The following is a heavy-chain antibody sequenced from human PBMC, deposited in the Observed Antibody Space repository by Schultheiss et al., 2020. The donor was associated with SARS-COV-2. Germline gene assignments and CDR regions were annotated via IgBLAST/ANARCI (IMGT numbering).Heavy chain of an antibody. Sequence: GGSLKISCAASGFTFSSYAMHWVRQAPGKGLEWVAVISYDRSNKYYADSVKGRFTISRDNSKNTLYLQMNSLRAEDTAVYYCANHCTNGVCSTLSYYYGKDVWGQGTTVTVAS. CDR1: GFTFSSYA. J-gene: IGHJ6*02. D-gene: IGHD2-8*01. CDR2: ISYDRSNK. V-gene: IGHV3-30*04. CDR3: ANHCTNGVCSTLSYYYGKDV.